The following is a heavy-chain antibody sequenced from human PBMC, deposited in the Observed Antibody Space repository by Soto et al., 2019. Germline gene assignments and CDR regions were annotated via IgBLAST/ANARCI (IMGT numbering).Heavy chain of an antibody. Sequence: GGSLRLSCAASGFTFSSYSMNWVRQAPGKGLEWVSSISSSSSYIYYADSVKGRFTISRDNAKNSLYLQMNSLRAEDTAVYYCARDLGYTTYYFDYWGQGTLVTVSS. CDR2: ISSSSSYI. CDR3: ARDLGYTTYYFDY. CDR1: GFTFSSYS. J-gene: IGHJ4*02. D-gene: IGHD3-16*01. V-gene: IGHV3-21*01.